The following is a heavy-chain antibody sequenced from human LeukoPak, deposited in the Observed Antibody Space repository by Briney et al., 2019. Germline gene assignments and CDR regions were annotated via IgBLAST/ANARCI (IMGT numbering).Heavy chain of an antibody. J-gene: IGHJ3*02. D-gene: IGHD2-15*01. CDR1: GGSISSGDYY. CDR3: ARGPYCSGGSCSDDAFDI. CDR2: IYYSGST. V-gene: IGHV4-30-4*01. Sequence: SQTLFLTCTVSGGSISSGDYYWSWIRQPPGKGLEWIGYIYYSGSTYYNPSLKSRVTISVDTSKNQFSLKLSSVTAADTAVYYCARGPYCSGGSCSDDAFDIWGQGTMVTVSS.